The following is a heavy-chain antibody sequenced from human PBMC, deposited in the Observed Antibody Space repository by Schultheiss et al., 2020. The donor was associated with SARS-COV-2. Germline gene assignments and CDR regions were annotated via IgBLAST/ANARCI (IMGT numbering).Heavy chain of an antibody. V-gene: IGHV3-21*01. CDR1: GFTFSSYG. CDR3: ARDHIAVAGHHSRFDP. CDR2: ISSSSSYI. D-gene: IGHD6-19*01. Sequence: GGSLRLSCAASGFTFSSYGMHWVRQAPGKGLEWVSSISSSSSYIYYADSVKGRFTISRDNAKNSLYLQMNSLRAEDTAVYYCARDHIAVAGHHSRFDPWGQGTLVTVSS. J-gene: IGHJ5*02.